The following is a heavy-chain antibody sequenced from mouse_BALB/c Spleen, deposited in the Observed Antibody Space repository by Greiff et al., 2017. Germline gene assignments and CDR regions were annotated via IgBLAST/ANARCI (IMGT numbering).Heavy chain of an antibody. Sequence: EVQLQQSGPELVKPGASVKISCKASGYTFTDYNMHWVKQSHGKSLEWIGYIYPYNGGTGYNQKFKSKATLTVDNSSSTAYMELRSLTSEDSAVYYCARDGYDDGAWFAYWGQGTLVTVSA. V-gene: IGHV1S29*02. CDR2: IYPYNGGT. D-gene: IGHD2-2*01. CDR3: ARDGYDDGAWFAY. CDR1: GYTFTDYN. J-gene: IGHJ3*01.